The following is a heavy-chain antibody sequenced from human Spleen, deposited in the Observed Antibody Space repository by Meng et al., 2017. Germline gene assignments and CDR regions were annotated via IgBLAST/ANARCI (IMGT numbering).Heavy chain of an antibody. CDR3: ARSRDGYNSGDWYFDL. J-gene: IGHJ2*01. CDR2: INPSGGST. D-gene: IGHD5-24*01. V-gene: IGHV1-46*01. CDR1: GYTFTMYY. Sequence: ASVKVSCKASGYTFTMYYMHWVRQAPGQGLEWMGIINPSGGSTSYAQKFQGRVTMTRDMSTSTVYMELSSLRSEDTAVFYCARSRDGYNSGDWYFDLWGRGTLVTVSS.